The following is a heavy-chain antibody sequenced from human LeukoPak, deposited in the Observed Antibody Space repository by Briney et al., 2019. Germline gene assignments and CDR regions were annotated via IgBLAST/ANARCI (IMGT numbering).Heavy chain of an antibody. V-gene: IGHV4-4*07. CDR3: ARDSGTTGEVKFDP. CDR2: IYNGGII. Sequence: SETLSLTCTVSGGSISSYYWSWIRQPAGKGLEWIGRIYNGGIITYNPSLKSRVTLSIDTATNQFSLRLRFVTAADTAVYYCARDSGTTGEVKFDPWGQGTLVTVSS. D-gene: IGHD3-10*01. CDR1: GGSISSYY. J-gene: IGHJ5*02.